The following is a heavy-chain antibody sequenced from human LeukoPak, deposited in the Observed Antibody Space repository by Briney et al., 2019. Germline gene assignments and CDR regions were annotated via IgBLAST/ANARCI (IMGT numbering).Heavy chain of an antibody. V-gene: IGHV4-39*07. J-gene: IGHJ4*02. CDR1: GGSISSSSYY. CDR2: IYYSGST. D-gene: IGHD3-22*01. CDR3: ARESVDSSGYYYEYYFDY. Sequence: SETLSLTCTVSGGSISSSSYYWGWIRQPPGKGLEWIGSIYYSGSTYYNPSLKSRVTISVDTSKNQFSLKLSSVTAADTAVYYCARESVDSSGYYYEYYFDYWGQGTLVTVSS.